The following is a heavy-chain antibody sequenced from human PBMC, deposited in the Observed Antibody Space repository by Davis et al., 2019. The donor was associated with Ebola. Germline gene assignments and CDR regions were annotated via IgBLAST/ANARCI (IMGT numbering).Heavy chain of an antibody. CDR1: GGSFSGYY. Sequence: SETLSLTCAVYGGSFSGYYWSWIRQPPGKGLEWIGEINHSGSTNYNPSLKSRVTISVDTSKNQFSLKLSSVTAADTAVYYCARVDTMVQGMAFDIWGQGTMVTVSS. CDR2: INHSGST. V-gene: IGHV4-34*01. J-gene: IGHJ3*02. CDR3: ARVDTMVQGMAFDI. D-gene: IGHD3-10*01.